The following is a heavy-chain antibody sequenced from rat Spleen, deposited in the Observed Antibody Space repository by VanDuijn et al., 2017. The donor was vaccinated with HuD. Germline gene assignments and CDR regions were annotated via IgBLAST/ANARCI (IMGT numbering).Heavy chain of an antibody. CDR3: ATASAY. Sequence: EVQLVESGGGLVQPGRSLKLSCVASGFTFNNYWMTWIRQAPGKGLEWVASISYDGSKPYYRDSVKGRFTMSRDNAKSLLYLEMDSLRSEDTATYYCATASAYWGQGVMVTVSS. CDR1: GFTFNNYW. CDR2: ISYDGSKP. J-gene: IGHJ2*01. V-gene: IGHV5-31*01. D-gene: IGHD3-3*01.